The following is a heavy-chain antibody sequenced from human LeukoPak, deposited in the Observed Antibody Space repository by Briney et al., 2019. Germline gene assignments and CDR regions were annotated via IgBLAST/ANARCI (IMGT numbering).Heavy chain of an antibody. CDR2: IKQDGSEK. Sequence: GVSLRLSCAASGFTFSSYWMSWVRQAPGKGLEWVANIKQDGSEKYYVDSVKGRFTISRDNAKNSLYLQMNSLRAEDTAAYYCASRRGFDWLLHFDYWGQGTLVTVSS. CDR1: GFTFSSYW. V-gene: IGHV3-7*01. J-gene: IGHJ4*02. D-gene: IGHD3-9*01. CDR3: ASRRGFDWLLHFDY.